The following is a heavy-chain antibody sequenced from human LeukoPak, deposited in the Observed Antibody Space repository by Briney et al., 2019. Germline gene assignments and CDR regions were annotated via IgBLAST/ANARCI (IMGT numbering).Heavy chain of an antibody. D-gene: IGHD3-22*01. CDR3: SRDYDGSGYYPD. CDR1: GYTFTSYY. CDR2: INPSGGST. V-gene: IGHV1-46*01. J-gene: IGHJ4*02. Sequence: GASVKVSCKASGYTFTSYYRHWVRQAPGQRLEWLEIINPSGGSTSYVQKFQGRVTMTRDMATSTVYMELSSLRSTDAAVYYYSRDYDGSGYYPDWGQGSLVAVSS.